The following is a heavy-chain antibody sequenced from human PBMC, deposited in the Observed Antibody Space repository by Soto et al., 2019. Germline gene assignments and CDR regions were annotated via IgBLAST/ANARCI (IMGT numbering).Heavy chain of an antibody. D-gene: IGHD5-18*01. J-gene: IGHJ6*02. CDR1: GFTFSGSA. V-gene: IGHV3-73*01. CDR3: TRHNVDTAMVPGLGMDV. Sequence: EVHLVESGGGLVQPGGSLKLSCAASGFTFSGSAMHWVRQASGKGLEWVGRIRSKANSYATAYAASVKGRFTISRDDSKNTAYLQMNSLKTEDTAVYYCTRHNVDTAMVPGLGMDVWGQGTTVTVSS. CDR2: IRSKANSYAT.